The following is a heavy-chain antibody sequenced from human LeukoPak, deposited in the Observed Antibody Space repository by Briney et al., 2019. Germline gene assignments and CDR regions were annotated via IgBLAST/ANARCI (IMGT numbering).Heavy chain of an antibody. V-gene: IGHV1-46*01. J-gene: IGHJ4*02. D-gene: IGHD1-26*01. CDR1: GYTFTSYY. CDR3: ARVSGSYRPFDY. CDR2: INPSGGST. Sequence: ASVKVSCKASGYTFTSYYMHWVRPAPGQGLEWMGIINPSGGSTSYAQKFQGRVTMTRDMSTSTVYMELSSLRSEDTAVYYCARVSGSYRPFDYWGQGTLVTVSS.